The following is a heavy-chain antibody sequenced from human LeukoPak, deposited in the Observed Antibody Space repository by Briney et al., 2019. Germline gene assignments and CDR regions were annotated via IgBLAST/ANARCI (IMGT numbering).Heavy chain of an antibody. Sequence: GGSLRLSCAASGFTFDDYAMHWVRQAPGKGLEWVSGISWNSGSIGYADSVKGRFTISRDNAKNSLYPQMNSLRAEDTALYYCAKGVALAVAAHFDYWGQGTLVTVSS. V-gene: IGHV3-9*01. D-gene: IGHD6-19*01. CDR1: GFTFDDYA. J-gene: IGHJ4*02. CDR2: ISWNSGSI. CDR3: AKGVALAVAAHFDY.